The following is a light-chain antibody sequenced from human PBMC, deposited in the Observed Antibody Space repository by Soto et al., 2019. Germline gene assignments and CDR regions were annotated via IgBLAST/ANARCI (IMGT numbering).Light chain of an antibody. CDR1: QSVLYSSNNKNY. Sequence: DIVMTQSPDSLAVSLGERATINCKSSQSVLYSSNNKNYLAWYQQKPGQPPKLLIYWASTRESGVPDRFSGSRSGKDFTLTISSLQAEDGAVYCCQQYYSTPLTFGGGTKVEMK. CDR2: WAS. J-gene: IGKJ4*01. V-gene: IGKV4-1*01. CDR3: QQYYSTPLT.